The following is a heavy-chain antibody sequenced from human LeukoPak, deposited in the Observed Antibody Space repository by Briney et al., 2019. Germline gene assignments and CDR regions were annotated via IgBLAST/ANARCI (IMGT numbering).Heavy chain of an antibody. CDR2: ISGSGGST. Sequence: GGSLRLSCAASGFTFSSYAMSWVRQAPGKGLEWVSAISGSGGSTYYADSVKGRFTISRDNSKNTLYLQMNSLRAEDTAVYYCAKSYRDYDFWSGYWDAPDYWGQGTLVTISS. CDR1: GFTFSSYA. J-gene: IGHJ4*02. V-gene: IGHV3-23*01. D-gene: IGHD3-3*01. CDR3: AKSYRDYDFWSGYWDAPDY.